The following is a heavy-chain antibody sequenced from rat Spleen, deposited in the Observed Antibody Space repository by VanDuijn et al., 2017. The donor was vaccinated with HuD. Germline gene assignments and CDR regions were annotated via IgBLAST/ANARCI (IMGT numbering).Heavy chain of an antibody. V-gene: IGHV5S23*01. CDR1: GFTFSDYA. CDR3: ARQGQLYGEKWFAY. D-gene: IGHD1-2*01. CDR2: ISSGGLNT. J-gene: IGHJ3*01. Sequence: EVQLVESGGGLVQPGNSLKLSCAASGFTFSDYAMAWVRQAPTKGLEWVASISSGGLNTYYRDSVKGRFTLSRDNAKSTLYLQMDSLTSEDTATYFCARQGQLYGEKWFAYWGQGTLVTVSS.